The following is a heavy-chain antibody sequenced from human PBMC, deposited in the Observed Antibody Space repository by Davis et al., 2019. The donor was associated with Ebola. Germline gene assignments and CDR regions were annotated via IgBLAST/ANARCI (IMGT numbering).Heavy chain of an antibody. D-gene: IGHD6-13*01. CDR1: GYTFTSYA. CDR2: INAGNGNT. Sequence: ASVKVSCKASGYTFTSYAMHWVRQAPGQRLEWMGWINAGNGNTKYSQKFQGRVTITRDTSASTAYMELSSLRSDDTAVYYCARDTSSSPFDYWGQGTLVTVSS. V-gene: IGHV1-3*01. CDR3: ARDTSSSPFDY. J-gene: IGHJ4*02.